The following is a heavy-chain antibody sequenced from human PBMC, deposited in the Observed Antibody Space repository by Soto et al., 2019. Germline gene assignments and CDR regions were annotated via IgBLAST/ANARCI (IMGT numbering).Heavy chain of an antibody. Sequence: QVQLVESGGGVVQPGRSLRLSCAASGFTFSSYGMHWVRQAPGKGLEGVAVIWYDGSNKYYADSVKGRFTISRDNSKNTLYLQMNSLSAEDTAVYYCARDGYCSGGSCYSVPVFDYWGQGTLVTVSS. J-gene: IGHJ4*02. CDR3: ARDGYCSGGSCYSVPVFDY. CDR2: IWYDGSNK. V-gene: IGHV3-33*01. CDR1: GFTFSSYG. D-gene: IGHD2-15*01.